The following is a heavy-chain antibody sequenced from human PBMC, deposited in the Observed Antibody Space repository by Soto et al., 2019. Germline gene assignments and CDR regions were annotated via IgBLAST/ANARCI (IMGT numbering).Heavy chain of an antibody. CDR1: GYTFTSYY. CDR2: INPSGGST. J-gene: IGHJ4*02. Sequence: ASVKVSCKASGYTFTSYYMHWVRQAPGQGLERMGIINPSGGSTSYAQKFQGRVTMTRDTSTSTVYMELSSLRSEDTAVYFCASMTYYYDSSGYHFDYWGQGTLVTVSS. CDR3: ASMTYYYDSSGYHFDY. V-gene: IGHV1-46*03. D-gene: IGHD3-22*01.